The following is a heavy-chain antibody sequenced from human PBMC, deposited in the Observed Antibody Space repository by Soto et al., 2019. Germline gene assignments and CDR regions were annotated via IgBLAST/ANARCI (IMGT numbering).Heavy chain of an antibody. Sequence: GGSLRLSCAASGFTFSSYSMNWVRQAPGKGLEWVSSISSSSSYIYYADPVKGRFTISRDNAKNSLYLQMNSLRAEDTAVYYCARDYYDSSGTSYGMDVWGQGTTVTVSS. D-gene: IGHD3-22*01. J-gene: IGHJ6*02. CDR1: GFTFSSYS. CDR2: ISSSSSYI. CDR3: ARDYYDSSGTSYGMDV. V-gene: IGHV3-21*01.